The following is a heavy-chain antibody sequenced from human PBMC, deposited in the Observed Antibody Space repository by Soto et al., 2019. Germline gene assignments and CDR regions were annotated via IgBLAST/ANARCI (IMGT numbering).Heavy chain of an antibody. CDR3: AREGRYSFPYYYGMDV. D-gene: IGHD5-18*01. CDR2: INPNSGDT. CDR1: GYTFTGYY. Sequence: ASVKVSCKASGYTFTGYYRHWVRQAPGQGLEWMGWINPNSGDTNYAQKFQGWVTMTRDTSISTAYMELSRLRSDDTAVYYCAREGRYSFPYYYGMDVWGQGTTVTVSS. J-gene: IGHJ6*02. V-gene: IGHV1-2*04.